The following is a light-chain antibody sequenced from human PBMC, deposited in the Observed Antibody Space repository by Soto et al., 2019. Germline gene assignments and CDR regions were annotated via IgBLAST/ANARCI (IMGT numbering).Light chain of an antibody. J-gene: IGKJ1*01. V-gene: IGKV1-5*01. CDR2: DAS. Sequence: DIQMTQSLSTXSTSVGDRGTITCRASQSISSWLAWYQKKTGKPPKXLIYDASSLERGVPSRFSGSGSGTECTLTISSLQPDDVATYYCQQYNSYSWTFGQGTKVDIK. CDR1: QSISSW. CDR3: QQYNSYSWT.